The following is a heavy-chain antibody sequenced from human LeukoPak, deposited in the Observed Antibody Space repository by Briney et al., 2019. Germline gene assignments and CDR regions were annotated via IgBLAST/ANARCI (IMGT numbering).Heavy chain of an antibody. J-gene: IGHJ6*02. Sequence: ASVKVSCKASGYTFTGYYMHWVRPAPGQGLEWMGWINPNSGGTNYAQKFQGRVTMTRDTSISTAYMELSRLRSDDTAVYYCARDTDSSSWYYYYGMDVWGQGTTVTVSS. D-gene: IGHD6-13*01. V-gene: IGHV1-2*02. CDR3: ARDTDSSSWYYYYGMDV. CDR2: INPNSGGT. CDR1: GYTFTGYY.